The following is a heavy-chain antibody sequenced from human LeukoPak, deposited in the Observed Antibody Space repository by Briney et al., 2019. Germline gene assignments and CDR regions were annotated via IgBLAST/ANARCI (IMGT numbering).Heavy chain of an antibody. CDR2: MSWTSGSI. V-gene: IGHV3-9*01. CDR3: ARSSGSYDGYYGVEV. D-gene: IGHD6-19*01. CDR1: EFTFDDYV. J-gene: IGHJ6*02. Sequence: GGSLRLSCGVSEFTFDDYVIHWVRQGPGKGLEWVAAMSWTSGSIAYADSVKGRFNIFRDNAQSSLYLQMNSLRAEDTAFYCCARSSGSYDGYYGVEVWGQGTTVSVSS.